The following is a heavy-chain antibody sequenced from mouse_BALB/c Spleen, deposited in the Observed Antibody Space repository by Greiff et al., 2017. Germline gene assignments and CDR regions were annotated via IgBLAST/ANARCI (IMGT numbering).Heavy chain of an antibody. Sequence: VQLQQTGPELVKPGASVKISCKASGYSFTDYIMLWVKQSHGKSLEWIGNINPYYGSTSYNLKFKGKATLTVDKSSSTAYMQLNSLTSEDSAVYYCARGGDYGNYGLPAMDYWGQGTSVTVSS. CDR2: INPYYGST. J-gene: IGHJ4*01. CDR1: GYSFTDYI. CDR3: ARGGDYGNYGLPAMDY. V-gene: IGHV1-39*01. D-gene: IGHD2-1*01.